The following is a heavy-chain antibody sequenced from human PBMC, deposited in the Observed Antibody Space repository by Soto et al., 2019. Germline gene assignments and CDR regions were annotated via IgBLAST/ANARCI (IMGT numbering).Heavy chain of an antibody. CDR2: ISHEGGTQ. CDR3: VKDRVPGAYGHYYGMDV. D-gene: IGHD5-12*01. J-gene: IGHJ6*02. CDR1: GFTFSDYG. Sequence: QVQLAESGGGVVQPGGSLRLSCAASGFTFSDYGIDWIRQAPGKGLEWVAVISHEGGTQYYADSVRGRFTVSRDNSKNILYLQMNSLRGEDTAIYYCVKDRVPGAYGHYYGMDVWGQGTTVTVSS. V-gene: IGHV3-30*18.